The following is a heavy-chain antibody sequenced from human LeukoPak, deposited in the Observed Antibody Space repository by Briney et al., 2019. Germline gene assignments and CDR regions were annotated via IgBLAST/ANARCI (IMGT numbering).Heavy chain of an antibody. J-gene: IGHJ6*02. CDR3: AKGPGTNYYYYYGMDV. Sequence: GGSLRLSCAASGFTFSSYAMSWVRQAPGKGLEWVSAISGSGGSTYYADSVKGRFTIPRDNSKNTLYLQMNSLRAEDTAVYYCAKGPGTNYYYYYGMDVWGQGTTVTVSS. V-gene: IGHV3-23*01. CDR2: ISGSGGST. CDR1: GFTFSSYA.